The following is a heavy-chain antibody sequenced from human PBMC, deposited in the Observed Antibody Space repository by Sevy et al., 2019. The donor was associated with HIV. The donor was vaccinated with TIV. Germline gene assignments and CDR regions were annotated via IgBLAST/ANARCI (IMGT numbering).Heavy chain of an antibody. CDR3: ATNMVHAGAYDSYFNF. Sequence: GGSLRLSCVASQFYFDTYAIHWVSQAPGKGLEWVAMIWYDGSSKDYAESVKGRFAISRDNSQNTAFLQMNSLRAEDTGVYYCATNMVHAGAYDSYFNFWGQGSLVTVSS. CDR1: QFYFDTYA. V-gene: IGHV3-33*01. CDR2: IWYDGSSK. J-gene: IGHJ4*02. D-gene: IGHD3-10*01.